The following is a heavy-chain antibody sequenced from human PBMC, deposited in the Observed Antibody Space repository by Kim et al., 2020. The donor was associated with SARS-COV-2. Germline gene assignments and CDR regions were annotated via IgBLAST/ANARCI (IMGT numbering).Heavy chain of an antibody. D-gene: IGHD3-22*01. CDR1: GFTFSSYA. Sequence: GGSLRLSCAASGFTFSSYAMHWVRQAPGKGLEWVAVISYDGSNKYYADSVKGRFTISRDNSKNTLYLQMNSLRAEDTAVYYCARVGEDDSSGYYDYWGQGTLVTVSS. V-gene: IGHV3-30*04. J-gene: IGHJ4*02. CDR3: ARVGEDDSSGYYDY. CDR2: ISYDGSNK.